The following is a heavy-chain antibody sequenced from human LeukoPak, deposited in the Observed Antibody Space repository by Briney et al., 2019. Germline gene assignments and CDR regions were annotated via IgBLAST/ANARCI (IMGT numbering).Heavy chain of an antibody. CDR1: GYSISSGYY. Sequence: SETLSLTCAVSGYSISSGYYWGWIRQPPGKGLEWIGSIYHSGSTYYNPSLKSRVTISVDTSKNQFSLKLSSVTAADTAVYYCALYCSSTSFRFDYWGQGTLVTVSS. J-gene: IGHJ4*02. CDR2: IYHSGST. D-gene: IGHD2-2*01. CDR3: ALYCSSTSFRFDY. V-gene: IGHV4-38-2*01.